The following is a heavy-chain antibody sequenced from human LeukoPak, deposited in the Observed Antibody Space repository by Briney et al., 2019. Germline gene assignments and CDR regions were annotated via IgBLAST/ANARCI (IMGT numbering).Heavy chain of an antibody. CDR3: AREGRAYCGGDCYYYYYSMDV. V-gene: IGHV3-21*01. CDR2: ISSSSSYI. D-gene: IGHD2-21*02. J-gene: IGHJ6*03. Sequence: PGGSLRLSCAASGFIFSSYNMNWVRQAPGKGLEWVSFISSSSSYIYYADSVKGRFTISRDNAKNSLYLQMNSLRAEDTAVYYCAREGRAYCGGDCYYYYYSMDVWGKGTTVTVSS. CDR1: GFIFSSYN.